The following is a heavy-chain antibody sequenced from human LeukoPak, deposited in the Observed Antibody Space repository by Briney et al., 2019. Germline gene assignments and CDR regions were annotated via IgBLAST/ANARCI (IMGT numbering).Heavy chain of an antibody. CDR1: GXPFSVAC. J-gene: IGHJ4*02. CDR2: ITTDETT. V-gene: IGHV3-74*01. Sequence: GGSLRLSFAASGXPFSVACMHWFRQVPGKGLMWVSRITTDETTTYADSVRGRFTISRDNAKNTVYLQMNSLRVEDTAVYYCAKDWFATTDYWGQGILVTVSS. CDR3: AKDWFATTDY. D-gene: IGHD1/OR15-1a*01.